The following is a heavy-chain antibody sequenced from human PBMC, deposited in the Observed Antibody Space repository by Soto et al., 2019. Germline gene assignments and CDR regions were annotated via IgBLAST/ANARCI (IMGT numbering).Heavy chain of an antibody. CDR1: GYSFTSYW. CDR3: ARRSWNLYYYFDY. Sequence: PRESLKISCKGSGYSFTSYWIGWVRQMPGKGLEWMGIIYPGDSDTRYSPSFQGQVTISADKSISTAYLQWSSLKASDTAMYYCARRSWNLYYYFDYWGQGTLVTVSS. V-gene: IGHV5-51*01. CDR2: IYPGDSDT. J-gene: IGHJ4*02. D-gene: IGHD1-1*01.